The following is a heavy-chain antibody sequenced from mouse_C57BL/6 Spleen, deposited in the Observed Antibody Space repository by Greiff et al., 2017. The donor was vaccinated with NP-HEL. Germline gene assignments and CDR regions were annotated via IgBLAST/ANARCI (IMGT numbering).Heavy chain of an antibody. CDR1: GYTFPSYW. CDR2: LYPGSGST. V-gene: IGHV1-55*01. Sequence: QVQLQQPGAELVKPGASVQMSCKASGYTFPSYWITWVQQRPGHGLEWIGDLYPGSGSTHYNEKFKSKATLTVDTSSSTAYMQLSSLTSEDSAVYYCARGDYYGSSYGYFDVWGTGTTVTVSS. D-gene: IGHD1-1*01. CDR3: ARGDYYGSSYGYFDV. J-gene: IGHJ1*03.